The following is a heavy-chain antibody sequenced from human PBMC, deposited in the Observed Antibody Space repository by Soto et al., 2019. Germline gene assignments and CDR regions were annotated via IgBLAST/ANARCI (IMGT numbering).Heavy chain of an antibody. CDR3: ANDRHPDGIWTFDY. V-gene: IGHV3-23*01. CDR1: GFSFSGYT. J-gene: IGHJ4*02. D-gene: IGHD3-9*01. CDR2: INGGGGTT. Sequence: EVQLLESGGHLIQPGESLRLSCAASGFSFSGYTMNWVRQAQGKGLEWISGINGGGGTTYYADSVKGRSTISRDDTKNILYLQMNTPRAEDTAIYYCANDRHPDGIWTFDYWGRGTLVTVSS.